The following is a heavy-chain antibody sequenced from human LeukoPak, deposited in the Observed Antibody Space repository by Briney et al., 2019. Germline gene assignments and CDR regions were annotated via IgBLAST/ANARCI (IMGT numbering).Heavy chain of an antibody. V-gene: IGHV4-59*01. CDR2: IYYSGNT. D-gene: IGHD6-13*01. J-gene: IGHJ4*02. CDR3: ARVFSSSWYSLDY. CDR1: GGSISSYY. Sequence: SETLSLTCTVSGGSISSYYWSWIRQPPGKGLEWIGYIYYSGNTNYNPSLKSRVTISVDTSKNQFSLKLSSVTAADTAVYYCARVFSSSWYSLDYWGQGTLVTVSS.